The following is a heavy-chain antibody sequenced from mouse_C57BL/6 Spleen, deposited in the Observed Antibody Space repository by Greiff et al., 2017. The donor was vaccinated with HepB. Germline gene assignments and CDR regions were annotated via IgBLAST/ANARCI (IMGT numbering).Heavy chain of an antibody. V-gene: IGHV1-55*01. CDR3: ARWDFLYDYDGDY. CDR1: GYTFTSYW. CDR2: IYPGSGST. J-gene: IGHJ2*01. D-gene: IGHD2-4*01. Sequence: QVQLKQSGAELVKPGASVKMSCKASGYTFTSYWITWVKQRPGQGLEWIGDIYPGSGSTNYNEKFKSKATLTVDTSSSTAYMQRSSLTSEDSAVYYCARWDFLYDYDGDYWGQGTTLTVSS.